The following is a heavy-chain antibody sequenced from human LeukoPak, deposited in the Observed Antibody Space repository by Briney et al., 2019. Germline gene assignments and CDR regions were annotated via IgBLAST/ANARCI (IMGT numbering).Heavy chain of an antibody. CDR1: GGSFSGYY. Sequence: KTSETLSLTCAVYGGSFSGYYWSWIRQPPGKGLEWIGEINHSGSTNYNPSLKSRVTISVDTSKNQFSLKLSSVTATDTAVYYCARRNLGIVVVPAATEGVHNWFDPWGQGTLVTVSS. CDR2: INHSGST. V-gene: IGHV4-34*01. CDR3: ARRNLGIVVVPAATEGVHNWFDP. J-gene: IGHJ5*02. D-gene: IGHD2-2*01.